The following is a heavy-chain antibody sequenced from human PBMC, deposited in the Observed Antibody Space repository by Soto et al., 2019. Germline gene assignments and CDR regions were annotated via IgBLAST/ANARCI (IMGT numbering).Heavy chain of an antibody. CDR1: GGSMTGDY. J-gene: IGHJ4*02. Sequence: QVQLQESGPGLVKPSETLSLTCTVSGGSMTGDYWSWNRQPPGKGLEWIGYVYYSGTTNYNPSLKSRVTLSVDTSKKQFSLKLSSVTAADTAVYYCARHVRGYSYGYVYFDYWGQGTLVTVSS. CDR2: VYYSGTT. D-gene: IGHD5-18*01. CDR3: ARHVRGYSYGYVYFDY. V-gene: IGHV4-59*08.